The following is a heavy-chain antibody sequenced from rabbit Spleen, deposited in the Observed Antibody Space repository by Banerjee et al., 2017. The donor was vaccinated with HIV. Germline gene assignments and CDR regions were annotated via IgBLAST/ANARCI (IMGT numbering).Heavy chain of an antibody. D-gene: IGHD4-2*01. CDR2: IYVGSSGST. Sequence: QEQLVESRGGLVKPGGTLTLTCKASGFDLSSYYYMCWVRQAPGKGLEWIACIYVGSSGSTYYASWAKGRFTISKTSSTTVTLQMTSLTAADTATYFCARSAGAISATYYFNLWGPGTLVTVS. CDR3: ARSAGAISATYYFNL. CDR1: GFDLSSYYY. J-gene: IGHJ4*01. V-gene: IGHV1S45*01.